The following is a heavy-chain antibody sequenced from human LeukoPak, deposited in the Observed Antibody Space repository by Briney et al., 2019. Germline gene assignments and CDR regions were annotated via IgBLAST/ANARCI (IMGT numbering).Heavy chain of an antibody. Sequence: PSETLSLTCAVYGGSFSGYYWSWIRQPPAKGLEWIGGINHSGSTNYNSPSKSRVTISVDTSKNQFSLKLSSVTAADTAVYYCARHPGGSYSGYYFDYWGQGTLVTVSS. J-gene: IGHJ4*02. CDR2: INHSGST. V-gene: IGHV4-34*01. D-gene: IGHD1-26*01. CDR1: GGSFSGYY. CDR3: ARHPGGSYSGYYFDY.